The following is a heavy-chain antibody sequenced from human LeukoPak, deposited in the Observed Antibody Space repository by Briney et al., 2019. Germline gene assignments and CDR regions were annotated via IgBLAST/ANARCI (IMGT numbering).Heavy chain of an antibody. CDR2: IYYSGST. J-gene: IGHJ4*02. CDR1: GGSISSGGYC. D-gene: IGHD3-10*01. CDR3: ARILLYYYGSGIVDY. V-gene: IGHV4-31*03. Sequence: SQTLSLTCKVSGGSISSGGYCWSWIRQHPGKGLEWIGYIYYSGSTYYNPSLKSRLTISVDTSENQFSLKLSSVTAADTAVYYCARILLYYYGSGIVDYWGQGTPVTVSS.